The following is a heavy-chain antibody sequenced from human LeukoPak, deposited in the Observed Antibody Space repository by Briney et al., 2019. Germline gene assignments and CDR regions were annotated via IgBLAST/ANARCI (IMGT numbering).Heavy chain of an antibody. CDR3: VRGSLSSGVVVYYYYYLDV. CDR1: GFTVGGHS. CDR2: FSISSNI. J-gene: IGHJ6*03. D-gene: IGHD3-3*01. Sequence: GGSLRLSCAASGFTVGGHSMNWVRQAPGKGLEWVSCFSISSNIYYADSVKGRFTISRDNAKNSLYLQMNSLRAEDTAVYYCVRGSLSSGVVVYYYYYLDVWGKGTTVTVSS. V-gene: IGHV3-48*01.